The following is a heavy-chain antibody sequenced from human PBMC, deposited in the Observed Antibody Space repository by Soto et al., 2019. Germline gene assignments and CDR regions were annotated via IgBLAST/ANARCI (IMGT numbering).Heavy chain of an antibody. D-gene: IGHD2-2*01. J-gene: IGHJ5*02. CDR2: ISYDGSNK. Sequence: QVQLVESGGGVVQPGRSLRLSCAASGFTFSSYGMHWVRQAPGKGPEWVAVISYDGSNKYYADSVRGRFTISRDNSKNTLYLQMNSLRAEDTAVYYCAKDNCISTSCYRLYNWFDPWGQGTLVTVSS. CDR3: AKDNCISTSCYRLYNWFDP. CDR1: GFTFSSYG. V-gene: IGHV3-30*18.